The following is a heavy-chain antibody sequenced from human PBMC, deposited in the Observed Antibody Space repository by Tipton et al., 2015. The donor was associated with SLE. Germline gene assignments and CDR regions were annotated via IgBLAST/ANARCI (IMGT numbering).Heavy chain of an antibody. D-gene: IGHD6-6*01. Sequence: TLSLTCAVYGGSFSGYYWSWIRQPPGKGLEWIGEINHSGSTNYNPSLKSRVTISVDTSKNQFSLKLSSVTAADTAVYYCARSLSIGARRDYYYGMDVWGQGTTVTVSS. CDR3: ARSLSIGARRDYYYGMDV. V-gene: IGHV4-34*01. J-gene: IGHJ6*02. CDR1: GGSFSGYY. CDR2: INHSGST.